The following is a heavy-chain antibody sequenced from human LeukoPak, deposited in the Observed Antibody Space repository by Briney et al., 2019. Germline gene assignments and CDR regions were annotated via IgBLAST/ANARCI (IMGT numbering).Heavy chain of an antibody. J-gene: IGHJ4*02. D-gene: IGHD6-13*01. CDR1: GYTFTGYY. Sequence: GASVKVSCKASGYTFTGYYMHWVRQAPGQGLEWMGWINPNSGGTNYAQKFQGRVTMTRDTSISTAYMELSRLRSDDTAVYHCARCLNPAIAAAGTYPDYWGQGTLVTVSS. CDR2: INPNSGGT. CDR3: ARCLNPAIAAAGTYPDY. V-gene: IGHV1-2*02.